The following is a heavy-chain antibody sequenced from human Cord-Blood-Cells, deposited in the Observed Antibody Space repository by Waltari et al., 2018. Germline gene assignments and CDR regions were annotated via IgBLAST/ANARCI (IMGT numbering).Heavy chain of an antibody. CDR3: ARARRRYYGSGSYYNYFQH. CDR2: INHSGST. J-gene: IGHJ1*01. V-gene: IGHV4-34*01. Sequence: QVQLQQWGAGLLKPSETLSLTCAVYGGSFSGYYWSWICQPPGKGLEWIGEINHSGSTNYNPSLKSRVTISVDTSKTQFSLKLSSVTAADTAVYYCARARRRYYGSGSYYNYFQHWGQGTLVTVSS. D-gene: IGHD3-10*01. CDR1: GGSFSGYY.